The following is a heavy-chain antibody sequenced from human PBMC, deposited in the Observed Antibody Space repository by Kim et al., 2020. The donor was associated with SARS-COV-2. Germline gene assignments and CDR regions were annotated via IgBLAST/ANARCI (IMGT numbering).Heavy chain of an antibody. Sequence: AQKFQGRVTITADESTSTAYMERSSRRSEDTAVYYCAKERWLQIWGYVDYWGQGTLVTVSS. D-gene: IGHD5-12*01. CDR3: AKERWLQIWGYVDY. V-gene: IGHV1-69*01. J-gene: IGHJ4*02.